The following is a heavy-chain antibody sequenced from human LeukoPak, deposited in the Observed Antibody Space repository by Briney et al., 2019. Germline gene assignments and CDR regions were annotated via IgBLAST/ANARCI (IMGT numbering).Heavy chain of an antibody. D-gene: IGHD6-19*01. V-gene: IGHV3-33*01. J-gene: IGHJ4*02. CDR3: ARDRYASGRRGGYFDY. CDR2: IWYDGTDK. CDR1: GFTFSSYG. Sequence: GGSLRLSCAASGFTFSSYGMHWVRQAPGKGLERVAIIWYDGTDKYYADSVKGRFTISGDNSKNTLYLQMNSLRAEDTAVYYCARDRYASGRRGGYFDYWGQGTLVTVSS.